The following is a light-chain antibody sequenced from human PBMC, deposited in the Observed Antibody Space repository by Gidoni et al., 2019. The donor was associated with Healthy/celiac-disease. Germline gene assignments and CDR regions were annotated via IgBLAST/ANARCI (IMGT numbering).Light chain of an antibody. Sequence: EIVLTQSPGTLSLSPGERATLPCRASQSVSSSYLAWYQPKPGQAPRLLIYGASSRATGIPDRFSGSGSGTDFTLTISRLEPEDFAVYYCQQYDSSPYTFGQGTKLEIK. CDR2: GAS. V-gene: IGKV3-20*01. CDR1: QSVSSSY. J-gene: IGKJ2*01. CDR3: QQYDSSPYT.